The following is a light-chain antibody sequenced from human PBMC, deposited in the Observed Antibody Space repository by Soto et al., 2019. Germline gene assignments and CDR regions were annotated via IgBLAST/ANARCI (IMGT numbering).Light chain of an antibody. V-gene: IGLV2-23*01. CDR2: EGS. CDR3: CSYAGSSTVV. J-gene: IGLJ2*01. CDR1: SSDVGSYNS. Sequence: QSALTQPASVSGSPGQSITISCTGTSSDVGSYNSVSWYQQHPGKGPKLIIYEGSRRPSGVSIRFSGSRSGNTASLTISGLQAEDEADYYCCSYAGSSTVVFGGGTQLPV.